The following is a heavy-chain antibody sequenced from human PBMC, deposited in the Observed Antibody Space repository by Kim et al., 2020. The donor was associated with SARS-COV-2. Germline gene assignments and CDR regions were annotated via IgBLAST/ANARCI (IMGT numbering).Heavy chain of an antibody. Sequence: ASVKVSCKASGYTFTNYAMHWVRQAPGQGLEWMGWINAGNGNTKYSQNFQGRVTITRDTSASTAYMELSSLRSEDTAVYYCARGDITMIRGVIIMYHPDYWGQGTLVTVSS. J-gene: IGHJ4*02. CDR3: ARGDITMIRGVIIMYHPDY. CDR1: GYTFTNYA. V-gene: IGHV1-3*01. CDR2: INAGNGNT. D-gene: IGHD3-10*01.